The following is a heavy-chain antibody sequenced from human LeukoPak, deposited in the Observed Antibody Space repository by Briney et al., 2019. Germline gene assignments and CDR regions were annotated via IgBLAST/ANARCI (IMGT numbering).Heavy chain of an antibody. CDR1: GFTFSSYA. CDR2: ISNSGVST. Sequence: GGSLRLSCAASGFTFSSYAMNWVRQAPGKGLEWVSYISNSGVSTMYADSVKGRFTISRDNSKNTLYLQMNSLRAEDTALYYCARNEYETLDYWGQGTLVTVSS. D-gene: IGHD2/OR15-2a*01. J-gene: IGHJ4*02. V-gene: IGHV3-23*01. CDR3: ARNEYETLDY.